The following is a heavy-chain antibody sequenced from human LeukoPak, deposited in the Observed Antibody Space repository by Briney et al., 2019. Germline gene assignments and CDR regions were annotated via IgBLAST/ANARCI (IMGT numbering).Heavy chain of an antibody. CDR2: IYYSGST. CDR1: GGSISSYY. Sequence: SETLSLTCTVSGGSISSYYWSWIRQPPGEGLEWIGYIYYSGSTNYNPSLKSRVTISVDTSKNQFSLKLSSVTAADTAVYYCARHYSRGWYYFDYWGQGTLVTVSS. CDR3: ARHYSRGWYYFDY. J-gene: IGHJ4*02. V-gene: IGHV4-59*08. D-gene: IGHD6-19*01.